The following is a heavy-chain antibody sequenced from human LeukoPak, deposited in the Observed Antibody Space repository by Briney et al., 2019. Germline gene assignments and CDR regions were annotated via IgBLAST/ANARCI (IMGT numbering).Heavy chain of an antibody. V-gene: IGHV1-69*13. CDR3: ATQGYDYVWGSYRHIDY. D-gene: IGHD3-16*02. CDR2: IIPIFGTA. J-gene: IGHJ4*02. CDR1: GGTFSSYA. Sequence: ASVKVSCKPSGGTFSSYAISWVRQAPGQGLEWMGGIIPIFGTANYAQKFQGRVTITADESTSTAYMELSSLRSEDTAVYYCATQGYDYVWGSYRHIDYWGQGTLVTVSS.